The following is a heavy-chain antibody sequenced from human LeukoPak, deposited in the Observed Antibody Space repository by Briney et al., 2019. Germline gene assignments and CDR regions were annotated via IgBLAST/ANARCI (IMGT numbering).Heavy chain of an antibody. J-gene: IGHJ3*02. V-gene: IGHV3-74*01. D-gene: IGHD6-13*01. CDR1: GFTFSSYW. CDR2: INSDGSST. CDR3: ARDKAAGNAFDI. Sequence: GGSLRLSCAASGFTFSSYWMHWVRQAPGKGLVWFSRINSDGSSTSYADSVKGRFTISRDNTKNTLYLQMNSLRAEDTAVYYCARDKAAGNAFDIWGQGTMVTVSS.